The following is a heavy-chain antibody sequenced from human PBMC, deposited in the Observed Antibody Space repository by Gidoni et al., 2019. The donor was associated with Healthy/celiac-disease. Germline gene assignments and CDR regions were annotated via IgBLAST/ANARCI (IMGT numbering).Heavy chain of an antibody. J-gene: IGHJ4*02. D-gene: IGHD4-17*01. CDR2: ISAYNGNT. CDR1: GYTFTSYG. V-gene: IGHV1-18*01. CDR3: CHMTTVTTGWGDYFDY. Sequence: QVQLVQSGAELKKPGASVKVSCKASGYTFTSYGISWVRQAPGQGLEWTGWISAYNGNTNYAQKLQGRVTMTTDTSPRTAYMELRSLRSDDTAVYYCCHMTTVTTGWGDYFDYWGQGTLVTVSS.